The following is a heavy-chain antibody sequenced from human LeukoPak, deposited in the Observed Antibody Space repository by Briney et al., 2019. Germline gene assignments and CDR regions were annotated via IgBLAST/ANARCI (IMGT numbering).Heavy chain of an antibody. Sequence: PGGSLRLSCVGSGFTFRSHAMSWVRQAPEKGLEFVSGIYENGGTTYYADSVKGRFSISRDNSKNTLYLQMNSLRAEDTAVYYCAKEADDGYFDYWGQGTLVTVSS. J-gene: IGHJ4*02. D-gene: IGHD3-16*01. CDR3: AKEADDGYFDY. V-gene: IGHV3-23*01. CDR2: IYENGGTT. CDR1: GFTFRSHA.